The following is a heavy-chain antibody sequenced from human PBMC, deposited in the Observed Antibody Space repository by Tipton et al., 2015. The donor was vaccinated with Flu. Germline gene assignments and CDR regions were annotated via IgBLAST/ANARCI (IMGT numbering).Heavy chain of an antibody. J-gene: IGHJ4*02. CDR2: IYSSART. CDR3: ARDDSGFNDY. Sequence: LRLSCTVSGGSISSFYWSWIRQPPGKGLEWIGYIYSSARTNYNSSLESRVTISVDTSKNQFSLKLSSVTAADTAVYYCARDDSGFNDYWGPGTLVTVSS. CDR1: GGSISSFY. D-gene: IGHD3-22*01. V-gene: IGHV4-59*12.